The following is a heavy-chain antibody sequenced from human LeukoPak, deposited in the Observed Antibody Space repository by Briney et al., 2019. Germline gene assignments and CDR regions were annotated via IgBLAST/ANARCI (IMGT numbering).Heavy chain of an antibody. V-gene: IGHV4-39*07. J-gene: IGHJ4*02. D-gene: IGHD6-6*01. Sequence: SETLSLTCTVSGGSISSSSYYWGWIRQPPGKGLEWIGSIYYSGSTYYNPSLKSRVTISVDTSKNQFSLKLSSVTAADTAVYYCAREADSSSSGGFDYWGQGTLVTVSS. CDR2: IYYSGST. CDR1: GGSISSSSYY. CDR3: AREADSSSSGGFDY.